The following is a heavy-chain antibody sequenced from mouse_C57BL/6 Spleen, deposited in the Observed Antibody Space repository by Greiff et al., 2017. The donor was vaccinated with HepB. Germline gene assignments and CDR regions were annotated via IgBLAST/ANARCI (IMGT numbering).Heavy chain of an antibody. Sequence: EVKLVESGEGLVKPGGSLKLSCAASGFTFSSYAMSWVRQTPEKRLEWVAYISSGGDYIYYADTVKGRFTISRDNARNTLYLQMSSLKSEDTAMYYCTRGSNPAWFAYWGQGTLVTVSA. J-gene: IGHJ3*01. CDR2: ISSGGDYI. CDR3: TRGSNPAWFAY. D-gene: IGHD1-1*01. CDR1: GFTFSSYA. V-gene: IGHV5-9-1*02.